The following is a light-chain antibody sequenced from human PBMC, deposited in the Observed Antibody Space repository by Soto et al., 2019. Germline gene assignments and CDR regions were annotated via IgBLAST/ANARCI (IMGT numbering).Light chain of an antibody. CDR2: GAS. V-gene: IGKV3-15*01. CDR1: QSVSSN. CDR3: QQYNNWPWT. J-gene: IGKJ1*01. Sequence: EIVMTQSPATLSVSPGERATLSCVASQSVSSNLAWYQQKPGQAPRLLIYGASTRATGIPARFSGSGSATEFTLTISSLQSEDFAVYYCQQYNNWPWTFGQGTKVDIK.